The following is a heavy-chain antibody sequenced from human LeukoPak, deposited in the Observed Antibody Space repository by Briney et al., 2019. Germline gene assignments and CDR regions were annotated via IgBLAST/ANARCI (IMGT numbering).Heavy chain of an antibody. CDR1: GFTFSSYA. Sequence: GGSLRLSCAASGFTFSSYAMSWVRQAPGRGLEWVSAISGSSGLTYYADSVKGRFTISRDNSKNTLFLQMNSLRAEDTAVYYCARRGESASYGDYRFDYWGQGTLVTVSS. CDR2: ISGSSGLT. V-gene: IGHV3-23*01. J-gene: IGHJ4*02. D-gene: IGHD4-17*01. CDR3: ARRGESASYGDYRFDY.